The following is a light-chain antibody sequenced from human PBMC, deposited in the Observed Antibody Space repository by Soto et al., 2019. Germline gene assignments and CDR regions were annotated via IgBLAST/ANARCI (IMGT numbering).Light chain of an antibody. CDR3: RSFASRGPGV. Sequence: TSSDIGTYNLVSWYQQHPGKAPKLMISEVNKRPSGVSNRFSGSKSGNTAPLTISGLQTEDEAGYYCRSFASRGPGVFATGPNVTV. V-gene: IGLV2-23*02. CDR1: SSDIGTYNL. J-gene: IGLJ1*01. CDR2: EVN.